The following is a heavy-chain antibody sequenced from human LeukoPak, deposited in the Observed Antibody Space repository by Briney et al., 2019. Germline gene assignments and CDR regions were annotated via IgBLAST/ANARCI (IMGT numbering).Heavy chain of an antibody. Sequence: ETLSLTCTVSGGSISSSSYYWSWIRQPPGKGLEWIGYIYYSGSTNYNPSLKSRVTISVDTSKNQFSLKLSSVTAADTAVYYCARERIRYYMDVWGKGTTVTISS. D-gene: IGHD2/OR15-2a*01. J-gene: IGHJ6*03. CDR3: ARERIRYYMDV. CDR2: IYYSGST. CDR1: GGSISSSSYY. V-gene: IGHV4-61*01.